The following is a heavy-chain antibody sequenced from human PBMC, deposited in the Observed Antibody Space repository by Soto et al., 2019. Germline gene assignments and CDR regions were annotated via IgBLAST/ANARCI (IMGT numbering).Heavy chain of an antibody. Sequence: SETLSLTCTVSGGSISSYYWSWIRQPAGKGLEWIGRIYTSGSTNYNPSLKSRVTMSVDTSKNQFSLKLSSVTAADTAVYYCARVDRYYYDRSGYVFDYWGQGTLVTVSS. CDR2: IYTSGST. J-gene: IGHJ4*02. CDR3: ARVDRYYYDRSGYVFDY. D-gene: IGHD3-22*01. V-gene: IGHV4-4*07. CDR1: GGSISSYY.